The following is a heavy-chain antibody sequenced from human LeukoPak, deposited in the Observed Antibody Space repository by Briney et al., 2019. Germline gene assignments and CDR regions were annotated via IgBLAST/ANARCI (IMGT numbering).Heavy chain of an antibody. Sequence: SVTVSCTASGGTFSSYAISWVRQAPGQGLEWMGGIIPIFGTANYAQKFQGRVTITADESTSTAYMELSSLRSEDTAVYYCARANRFLEWLSYYYYGMDVWGQGTTVTVSS. V-gene: IGHV1-69*13. J-gene: IGHJ6*02. CDR1: GGTFSSYA. CDR2: IIPIFGTA. CDR3: ARANRFLEWLSYYYYGMDV. D-gene: IGHD3-3*01.